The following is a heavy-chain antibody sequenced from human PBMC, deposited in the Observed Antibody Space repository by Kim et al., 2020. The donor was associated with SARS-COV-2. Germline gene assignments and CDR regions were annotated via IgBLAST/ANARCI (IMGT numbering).Heavy chain of an antibody. D-gene: IGHD3-22*01. CDR2: IDPSDSYT. Sequence: GESLKISCKGSGYSFTSYWISWVRQMPGKGLEWMGRIDPSDSYTNYSPSFQGHVTISADKSISTAYLQWSSLKASDTAMYYCARPAFVYDSSGYGYGMDVWGQGTTVTVSS. CDR3: ARPAFVYDSSGYGYGMDV. J-gene: IGHJ6*02. V-gene: IGHV5-10-1*01. CDR1: GYSFTSYW.